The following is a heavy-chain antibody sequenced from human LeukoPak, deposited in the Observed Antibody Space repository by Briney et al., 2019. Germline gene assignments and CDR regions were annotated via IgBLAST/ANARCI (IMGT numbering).Heavy chain of an antibody. Sequence: ASVKVSCKVSGYTFTDYYMHWVQQAPGKGLEWMGLVDPEDGETIYAEKFQGRVTITADTSTDPAYMELSSLRSEDTAVYYCATGLLIDSSGRDFDYWGQGTLVTVSS. J-gene: IGHJ4*02. CDR2: VDPEDGET. D-gene: IGHD3-22*01. CDR1: GYTFTDYY. V-gene: IGHV1-69-2*01. CDR3: ATGLLIDSSGRDFDY.